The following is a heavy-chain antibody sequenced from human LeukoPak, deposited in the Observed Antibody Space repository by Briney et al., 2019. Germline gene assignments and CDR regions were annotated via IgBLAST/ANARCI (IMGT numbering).Heavy chain of an antibody. D-gene: IGHD2-21*02. J-gene: IGHJ3*01. CDR2: INPSGGTT. CDR1: GYTFTSYY. V-gene: IGHV1-46*01. Sequence: ASVKLSCKASGYTFTSYYIHWVRLAPGQGLEWMGIINPSGGTTSYSHKFQDRVTMTRDTSTSTIYMELGSLRSEDTALYYCARDVAVVTATRAKAFDVWGQGTMVTVSS. CDR3: ARDVAVVTATRAKAFDV.